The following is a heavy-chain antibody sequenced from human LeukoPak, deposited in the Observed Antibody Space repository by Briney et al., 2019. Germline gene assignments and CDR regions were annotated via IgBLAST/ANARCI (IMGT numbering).Heavy chain of an antibody. CDR1: GLTFSDYY. D-gene: IGHD3-22*01. CDR3: ARKRRNYYDSSGLDY. CDR2: ISSSGSTI. Sequence: GGSLRLSCAASGLTFSDYYMSWIRQAPGKGLEWVSYISSSGSTIYYADSVKGRFTISRDNAKNSLYLQMNSLRAEDTAVYYCARKRRNYYDSSGLDYWGQGTQVTVSS. V-gene: IGHV3-11*01. J-gene: IGHJ4*02.